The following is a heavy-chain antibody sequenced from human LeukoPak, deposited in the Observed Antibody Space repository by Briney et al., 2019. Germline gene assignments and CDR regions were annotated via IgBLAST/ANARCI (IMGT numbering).Heavy chain of an antibody. D-gene: IGHD5-12*01. Sequence: GESLKISCKGSGYSFTNYWIGWARQMPGKGLEWMGIIYPGDSDTRYSPSFQGQVTISADKSISTAYLQWSSLKASDTAMYYCARQYSGYDYYFDYWGQGTLVTVSS. CDR1: GYSFTNYW. J-gene: IGHJ4*02. CDR3: ARQYSGYDYYFDY. V-gene: IGHV5-51*01. CDR2: IYPGDSDT.